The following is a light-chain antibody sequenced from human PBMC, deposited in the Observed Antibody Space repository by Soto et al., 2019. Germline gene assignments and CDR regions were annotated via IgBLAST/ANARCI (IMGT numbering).Light chain of an antibody. CDR3: AAWDDSLNGYV. V-gene: IGLV1-44*01. CDR2: SNN. Sequence: QSALTQPPSASGTPGQRVTISCSGGSYNIGSNTVNWYQQLPGTAPKLLIYSNNQRPSGVPDRFSGSKSGTSASLAISGLQSEDEADYYCAAWDDSLNGYVFATGTRSPS. CDR1: SYNIGSNT. J-gene: IGLJ1*01.